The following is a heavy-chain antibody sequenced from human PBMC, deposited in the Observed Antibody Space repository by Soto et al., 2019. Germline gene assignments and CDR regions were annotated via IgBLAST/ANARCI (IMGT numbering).Heavy chain of an antibody. D-gene: IGHD3-22*01. J-gene: IGHJ4*02. V-gene: IGHV4-31*03. CDR1: GGSISSGGYY. CDR2: IYYSGST. Sequence: SETLSLTCTVSGGSISSGGYYWSWIRQHPGKGLECIGYIYYSGSTYYNPSLKSRVTISVDTSKNQFSLKLSSVTAADTAVYYCAREDRYDSSGYYFWGQGTLVTVSS. CDR3: AREDRYDSSGYYF.